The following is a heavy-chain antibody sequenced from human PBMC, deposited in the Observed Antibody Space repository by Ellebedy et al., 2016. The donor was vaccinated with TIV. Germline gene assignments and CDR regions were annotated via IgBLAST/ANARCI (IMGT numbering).Heavy chain of an antibody. J-gene: IGHJ6*03. CDR3: AREKGGTYYDFWSGYQNYYYYYMDV. Sequence: SETLSLTXTVSGGSISSGGYYWSWIRQHPGKGLEWIGYIYYSGSTYYNPSPKSRVTISVDTSKNQFSLKLSSVTAADTAVYYCAREKGGTYYDFWSGYQNYYYYYMDVWGKGTTVTVFS. CDR2: IYYSGST. D-gene: IGHD3-3*01. CDR1: GGSISSGGYY. V-gene: IGHV4-31*03.